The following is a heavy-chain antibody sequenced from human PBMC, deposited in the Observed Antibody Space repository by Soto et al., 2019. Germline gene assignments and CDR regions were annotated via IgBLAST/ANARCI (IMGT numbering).Heavy chain of an antibody. Sequence: GGSLRLSCAASGFTFSSYAMSWVRQAPGKGLEWVSAISGSGGSTYYADSVKDRFTISRDNSKNTLYLQMNSLRAEDTAVYYCAKDGYKRGEYYFDYWGQGTLVTVSS. CDR2: ISGSGGST. J-gene: IGHJ4*02. CDR3: AKDGYKRGEYYFDY. CDR1: GFTFSSYA. D-gene: IGHD1-20*01. V-gene: IGHV3-23*01.